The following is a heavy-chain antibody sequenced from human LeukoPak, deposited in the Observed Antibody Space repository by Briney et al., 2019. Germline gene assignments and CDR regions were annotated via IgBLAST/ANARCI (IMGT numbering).Heavy chain of an antibody. CDR2: IIPIFGTA. J-gene: IGHJ6*03. V-gene: IGHV1-69*06. D-gene: IGHD2-8*01. CDR3: ARDKTPLDYYYMDV. Sequence: ASVKVSCKASGGTFSSYAISWVRQAPGQGLEWMGGIIPIFGTANYAQKFQGRVTITADKSTSTAYMELSSLRSEDTAVYYCARDKTPLDYYYMDVWGKGTTVTVSS. CDR1: GGTFSSYA.